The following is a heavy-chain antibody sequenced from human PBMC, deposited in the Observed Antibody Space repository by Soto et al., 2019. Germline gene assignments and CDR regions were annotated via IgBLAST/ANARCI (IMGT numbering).Heavy chain of an antibody. D-gene: IGHD2-2*01. CDR3: ARALDIVVVPAAIIDY. J-gene: IGHJ4*02. CDR2: ISCGGSYK. V-gene: IGHV3-30*03. CDR1: GFTFSSYG. Sequence: PGGSLRLSCAASGFTFSSYGMHWVRQAPGKGLEWVAAISCGGSYKYYADSVKGRFTISRDNSKNSLYLQMNSLRAEDTAVYYCARALDIVVVPAAIIDYWGQGTLVTVSS.